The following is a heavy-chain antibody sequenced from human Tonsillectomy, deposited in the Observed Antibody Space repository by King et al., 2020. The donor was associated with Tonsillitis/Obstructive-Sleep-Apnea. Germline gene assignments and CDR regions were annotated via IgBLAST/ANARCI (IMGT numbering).Heavy chain of an antibody. CDR1: GGSISSYY. D-gene: IGHD3-9*01. J-gene: IGHJ3*02. Sequence: QLQESGPGLVKPSETLSLTCTVSGGSISSYYWSWIRQPPGKGLEWIGYLYYSGSTNYNPSLKSRVTMSVDTSKNHFSLKLSSVTAADPAVYYCARAYYDILTGYRDDAFDIWGQGTMVTVSS. CDR3: ARAYYDILTGYRDDAFDI. CDR2: LYYSGST. V-gene: IGHV4-59*08.